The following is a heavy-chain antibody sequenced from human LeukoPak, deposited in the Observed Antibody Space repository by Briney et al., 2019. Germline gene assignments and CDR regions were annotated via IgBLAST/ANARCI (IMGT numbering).Heavy chain of an antibody. CDR1: GGSISSYY. D-gene: IGHD2-15*01. Sequence: SETLSLTCTVSGGSISSYYWGWIRQPAGKGLEWIGRIYTSGSTNYNPSLKSRVTMSVDTSKNQFTLKLSSVTAADTAVYYCARELKVAGAFDIWGQGTMVTVSS. V-gene: IGHV4-4*07. J-gene: IGHJ3*02. CDR3: ARELKVAGAFDI. CDR2: IYTSGST.